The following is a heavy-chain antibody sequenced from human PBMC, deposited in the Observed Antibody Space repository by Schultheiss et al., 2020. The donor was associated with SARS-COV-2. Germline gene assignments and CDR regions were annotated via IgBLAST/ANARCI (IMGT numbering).Heavy chain of an antibody. CDR3: ARKQWLVTLDY. J-gene: IGHJ4*02. Sequence: GGSLRLSCAASGFTFSSYWMHWVRQAPGKGLEWVSGISWNSGSIGYADSVKGRFTISRDNAKNSLYLQMNSLRAEDTAVYYCARKQWLVTLDYWGQGTLVTVSS. D-gene: IGHD6-19*01. CDR1: GFTFSSYW. CDR2: ISWNSGSI. V-gene: IGHV3-9*01.